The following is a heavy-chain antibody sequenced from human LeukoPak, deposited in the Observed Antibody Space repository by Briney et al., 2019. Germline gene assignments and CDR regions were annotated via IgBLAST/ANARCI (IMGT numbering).Heavy chain of an antibody. V-gene: IGHV1-69*04. CDR3: ASSFLDAFDI. J-gene: IGHJ3*02. CDR2: IIPILAIA. Sequence: ASVKVSCKASGGSFNTYAITWVRQAPGQGLEWMGKIIPILAIANYAQKFQGRLTITADKSTSTAYMELSSLRSEDTAVYYCASSFLDAFDIWGQGTMVTVSS. CDR1: GGSFNTYA. D-gene: IGHD2-15*01.